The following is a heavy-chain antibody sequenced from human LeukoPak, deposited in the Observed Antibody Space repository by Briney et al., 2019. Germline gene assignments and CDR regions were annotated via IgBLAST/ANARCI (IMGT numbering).Heavy chain of an antibody. J-gene: IGHJ4*02. CDR2: MKPDGSEK. CDR1: GFTFSNSW. V-gene: IGHV3-7*01. Sequence: GGSLRLSCAASGFTFSNSWMSWVRQAPGKGLEWVANMKPDGSEKYYVDSVKGRFTISRDNAKKSLYLQMNNLRAEDTAVYYCARPRWGDCGQGTLVTVSS. D-gene: IGHD3-16*01. CDR3: ARPRWGD.